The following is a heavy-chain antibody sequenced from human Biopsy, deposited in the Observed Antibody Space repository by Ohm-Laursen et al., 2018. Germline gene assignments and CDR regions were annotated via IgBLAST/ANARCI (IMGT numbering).Heavy chain of an antibody. CDR2: IYTSGST. Sequence: TLSLTCTVSGGSISSYYWNWIRQPAGKGLEWIGRIYTSGSTNFNPSLKSRVTMSIDTSKNQFSLRLSSVTAADTAVYYCARVAFGPFDSWGQGALVTVSS. CDR3: ARVAFGPFDS. J-gene: IGHJ4*02. D-gene: IGHD3-16*01. CDR1: GGSISSYY. V-gene: IGHV4-4*07.